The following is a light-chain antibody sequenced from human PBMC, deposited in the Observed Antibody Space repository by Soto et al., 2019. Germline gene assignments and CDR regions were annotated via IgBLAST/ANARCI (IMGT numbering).Light chain of an antibody. Sequence: ALTQPASVSGSPGQSITISCTGTSSDVGAYNYVSWYQQHPGKAPKLMIYDVNIRPSGVSNRFSGSKSGNTASLTISGLQAEDEADYYCTSWTTSTTMKFGGGTKLTVL. CDR2: DVN. V-gene: IGLV2-14*01. CDR3: TSWTTSTTMK. CDR1: SSDVGAYNY. J-gene: IGLJ2*01.